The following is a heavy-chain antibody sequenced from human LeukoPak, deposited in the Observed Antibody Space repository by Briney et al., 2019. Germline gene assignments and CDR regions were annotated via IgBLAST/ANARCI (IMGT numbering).Heavy chain of an antibody. CDR2: INHSGST. Sequence: PSETLSLTCAVYGGSFSGYYWSWIRQPPGKGLEWIGEINHSGSTNYNPSLKSRVTISVDTSKNQFSLKLSSVTAADTAVYYCARGGDIVVVPAAMGDGYWFDPWGQGTLVSASS. CDR1: GGSFSGYY. V-gene: IGHV4-34*01. CDR3: ARGGDIVVVPAAMGDGYWFDP. J-gene: IGHJ5*02. D-gene: IGHD2-2*01.